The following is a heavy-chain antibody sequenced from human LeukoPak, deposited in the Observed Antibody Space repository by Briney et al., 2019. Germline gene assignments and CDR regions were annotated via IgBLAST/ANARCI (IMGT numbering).Heavy chain of an antibody. J-gene: IGHJ4*02. D-gene: IGHD2-2*03. CDR2: FDPEDGET. CDR3: ATLDHGYCSSTSCPRPGY. V-gene: IGHV1-24*01. CDR1: GYTLTELS. Sequence: ASVKVSCKVSGYTLTELSMHWVRQAPGKGLEWMGGFDPEDGETIYAQKFQGRVTMTEDTSTDTAYMELSSLRSEDTAVYYCATLDHGYCSSTSCPRPGYWGQGTLVTFSS.